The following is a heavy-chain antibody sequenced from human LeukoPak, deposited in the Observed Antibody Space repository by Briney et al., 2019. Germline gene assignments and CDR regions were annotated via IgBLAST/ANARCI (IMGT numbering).Heavy chain of an antibody. Sequence: ASGKVSCKASGYTFTGYYIHWVRQAPGQGLKWMGWINPNSGDTNSAPNFQDRVTMTRDTSISTAFIELSILRADDTAVYYGARVPCITTICSPIHWFDPWGRGTLVTVSS. CDR2: INPNSGDT. J-gene: IGHJ5*02. CDR1: GYTFTGYY. V-gene: IGHV1-2*02. D-gene: IGHD2-2*01. CDR3: ARVPCITTICSPIHWFDP.